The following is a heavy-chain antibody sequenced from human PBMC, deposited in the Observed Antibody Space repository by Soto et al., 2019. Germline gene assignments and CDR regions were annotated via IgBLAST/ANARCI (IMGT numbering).Heavy chain of an antibody. Sequence: PGGSLRLSCAASGFTLSSYAMSWVRQAPGKGLEWVSTFSGTGGYTYYADSVKGRFTISRDDSKNTLFLHMNSLRAADTAVYYCASGQRALITYGPFDPWGQGTLVTVSS. V-gene: IGHV3-23*01. CDR3: ASGQRALITYGPFDP. D-gene: IGHD4-17*01. CDR2: FSGTGGYT. J-gene: IGHJ5*02. CDR1: GFTLSSYA.